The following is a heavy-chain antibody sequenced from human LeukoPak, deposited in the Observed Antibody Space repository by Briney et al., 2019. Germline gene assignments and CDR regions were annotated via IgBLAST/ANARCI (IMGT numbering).Heavy chain of an antibody. CDR1: GGSISSSNYY. D-gene: IGHD2-2*01. CDR3: ARACCSSTSQYAFDI. CDR2: IYYSGNT. V-gene: IGHV4-61*01. J-gene: IGHJ3*02. Sequence: SETLSLTCTVSGGSISSSNYYWSWIRQPPGKGLEWIGYIYYSGNTHYNPSLKSRVTISVDTSKNQFSLKLSSVTAADTAVYYCARACCSSTSQYAFDIWGQGTMVTVSS.